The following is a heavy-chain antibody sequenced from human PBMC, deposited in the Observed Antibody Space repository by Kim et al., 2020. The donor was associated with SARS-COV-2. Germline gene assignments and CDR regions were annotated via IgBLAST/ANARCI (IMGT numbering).Heavy chain of an antibody. D-gene: IGHD6-13*01. Sequence: GGSLRLSCAASGFTVSSTYMSWVRLAPGKGLEWVSLIYSGGSTYYADSVKGRFTISRDSSKNTLYLQMHSLRADDTAVYYCARGFAAAGNTFDIWGQGT. CDR1: GFTVSSTY. J-gene: IGHJ3*02. CDR3: ARGFAAAGNTFDI. V-gene: IGHV3-53*01. CDR2: IYSGGST.